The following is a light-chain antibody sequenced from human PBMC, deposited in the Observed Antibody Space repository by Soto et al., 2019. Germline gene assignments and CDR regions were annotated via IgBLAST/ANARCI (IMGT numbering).Light chain of an antibody. CDR3: QQYDSYSWT. CDR2: KAS. V-gene: IGKV1-5*03. CDR1: QDISSR. Sequence: DIQMTQSPSSLSASVGDRVTITCQASQDISSRLAWYQQKPGKVPKLLIYKASSLESGVPSRFSGSGSGTEFTLTISSLQPDDFATYYCQQYDSYSWTFGQGTKVEI. J-gene: IGKJ1*01.